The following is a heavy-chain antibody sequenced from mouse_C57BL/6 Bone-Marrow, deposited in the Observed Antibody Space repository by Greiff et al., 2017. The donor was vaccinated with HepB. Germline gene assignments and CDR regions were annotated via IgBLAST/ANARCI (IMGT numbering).Heavy chain of an antibody. Sequence: EVMLVESGPSLVRPSQTLSLTCTVTGFSINSDCYWIWIRQFPGNKLEYIGYTFYSGITYYNPTLESRTYITRDTSKNQFSLKLSSVTTEDTATYYGARDRYYGSSSYAMDYWGQGTSVTVSS. D-gene: IGHD1-1*01. CDR1: GFSINSDCY. V-gene: IGHV3-3*01. CDR3: ARDRYYGSSSYAMDY. J-gene: IGHJ4*01. CDR2: TFYSGIT.